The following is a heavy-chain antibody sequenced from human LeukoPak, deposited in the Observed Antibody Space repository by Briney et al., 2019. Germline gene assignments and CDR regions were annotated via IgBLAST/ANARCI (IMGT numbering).Heavy chain of an antibody. Sequence: GASVKVSCKASGYTFTGYYMHWVRQAPGQGLEWMGWINPNSGGTNYAQKFQGRVTMTRDTSISTAYMELSRLRSDDTAVYYCARTPVEMATDYFDYWGQGTLVTVSS. CDR1: GYTFTGYY. V-gene: IGHV1-2*02. J-gene: IGHJ4*02. CDR2: INPNSGGT. CDR3: ARTPVEMATDYFDY. D-gene: IGHD5-24*01.